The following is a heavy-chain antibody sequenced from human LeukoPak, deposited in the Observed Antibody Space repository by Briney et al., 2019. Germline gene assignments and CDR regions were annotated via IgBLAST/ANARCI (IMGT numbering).Heavy chain of an antibody. V-gene: IGHV5-51*01. CDR2: IYPGDSDT. CDR3: VRSAMVRGVINWFDP. Sequence: GESLKISCKGSGYSFTSYWIGWVRQMPGKGLEWMGIIYPGDSDTRYSPSFQGQVTISADKSISTAYLQWSSLKASDTAMYYCVRSAMVRGVINWFDPWGQGTLVTVSS. J-gene: IGHJ5*02. D-gene: IGHD3-10*01. CDR1: GYSFTSYW.